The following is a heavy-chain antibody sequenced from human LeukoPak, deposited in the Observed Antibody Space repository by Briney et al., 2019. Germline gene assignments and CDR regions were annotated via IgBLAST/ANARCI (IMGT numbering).Heavy chain of an antibody. Sequence: SETLSLTCTVSGGSISSSSYYWGWIRQPPGKGLEWIGEINHSGSTNYNPSLKSRVTISVDTSKNQFSLKLSSVTAADTAVYYCASGYQLLRHWFDPWGQGTLVTVSS. CDR3: ASGYQLLRHWFDP. D-gene: IGHD2-2*01. CDR1: GGSISSSSYY. CDR2: INHSGST. V-gene: IGHV4-39*07. J-gene: IGHJ5*02.